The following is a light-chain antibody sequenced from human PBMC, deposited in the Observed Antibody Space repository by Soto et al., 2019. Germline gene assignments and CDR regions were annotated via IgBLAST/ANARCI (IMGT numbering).Light chain of an antibody. CDR2: EVS. Sequence: QSVLTQPASVSGSPGQSITISCTGTSSDVGSYNLVSWYQQHPGKAPKLMNYEVSKRPSGVSNRFSGSKSGNTASLTISVLQAEDEADYYCCSYAGSSTVVFGGGTKLTVL. V-gene: IGLV2-23*02. CDR3: CSYAGSSTVV. CDR1: SSDVGSYNL. J-gene: IGLJ2*01.